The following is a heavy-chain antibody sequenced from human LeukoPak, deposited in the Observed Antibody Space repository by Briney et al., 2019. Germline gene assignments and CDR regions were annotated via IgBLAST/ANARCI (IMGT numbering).Heavy chain of an antibody. Sequence: GASVKVSCMASGYTFTSYAMLWVRQVPGQGLEWMGWINTNTGNPTYAQGFTGRFVFSLDTSVSTAFLEISSLKAEDTAVYYCARGRATATKFEFDNWGQGTLVTVSS. CDR2: INTNTGNP. CDR3: ARGRATATKFEFDN. J-gene: IGHJ4*02. CDR1: GYTFTSYA. V-gene: IGHV7-4-1*02. D-gene: IGHD4-17*01.